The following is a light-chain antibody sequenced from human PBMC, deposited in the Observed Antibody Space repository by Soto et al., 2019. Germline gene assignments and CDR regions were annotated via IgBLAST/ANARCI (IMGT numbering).Light chain of an antibody. J-gene: IGLJ1*01. CDR2: QVT. Sequence: QSVLTQPASVSGSPGQSITIPCTGTSSDVGTRNFVSWYQQHPGKAPKLMIYQVTNRPSGVSNRFSGSKSGNTASLTISGLQAEDEADYYCSSYTDSTNYVFGTGTKVTVL. V-gene: IGLV2-14*01. CDR3: SSYTDSTNYV. CDR1: SSDVGTRNF.